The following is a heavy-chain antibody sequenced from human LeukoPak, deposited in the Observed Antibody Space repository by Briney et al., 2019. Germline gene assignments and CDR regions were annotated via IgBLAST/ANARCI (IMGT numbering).Heavy chain of an antibody. CDR1: GGSFSGYY. J-gene: IGHJ4*02. V-gene: IGHV4-34*01. CDR3: ARGDFWSGYYLGTYYFDY. Sequence: SETLSLTCAVYGGSFSGYYWSWIRQPPGKGLEWIGEINHSGSTNYNPSLKSRVTISVDTSKNQFSLKLSSVTAADTAVYYCARGDFWSGYYLGTYYFDYWGQGTLVAVSS. CDR2: INHSGST. D-gene: IGHD3-3*01.